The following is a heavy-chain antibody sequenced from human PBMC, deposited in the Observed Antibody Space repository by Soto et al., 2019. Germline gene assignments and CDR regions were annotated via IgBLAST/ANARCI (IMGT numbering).Heavy chain of an antibody. D-gene: IGHD4-4*01. CDR1: GFTFSSYG. J-gene: IGHJ6*02. CDR2: IWYDGSNK. CDR3: ARESSYSNYLTPSYYYYGMDV. V-gene: IGHV3-33*01. Sequence: QVQLVESGGGVVQPGRSLRLSCAASGFTFSSYGMHWVRQAPGKGLEWVAVIWYDGSNKYYADSVKGRFTISRDNSKNTLYLQMNSLRAEDTAVYYCARESSYSNYLTPSYYYYGMDVWGQGTTVTVSS.